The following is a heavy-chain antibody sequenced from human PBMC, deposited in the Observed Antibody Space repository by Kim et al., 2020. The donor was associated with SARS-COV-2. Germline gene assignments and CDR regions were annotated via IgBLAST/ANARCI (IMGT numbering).Heavy chain of an antibody. CDR3: AKGTGYTSSWDYYGMDV. Sequence: VKGRFTISRESSKNTLYLQMSSLRGEDTAVYYWAKGTGYTSSWDYYGMDVWGQGTTVTVSS. D-gene: IGHD6-13*01. V-gene: IGHV3-30*02. J-gene: IGHJ6*02.